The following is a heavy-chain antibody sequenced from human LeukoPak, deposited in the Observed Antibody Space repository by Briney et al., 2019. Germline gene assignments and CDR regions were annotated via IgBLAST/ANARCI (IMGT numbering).Heavy chain of an antibody. V-gene: IGHV4-4*02. CDR2: IYHSGRT. D-gene: IGHD3-22*01. Sequence: SETLSLTCAVSGGSIINNKWCSWLRQSPGKGLEWIGEIYHSGRTNYNPSLQSRVTISVDKSKNQFSLRLTSVTAADTAVYYCETYDDRGYCFDYWGPGSLVTVSS. CDR3: ETYDDRGYCFDY. J-gene: IGHJ4*02. CDR1: GGSIINNKW.